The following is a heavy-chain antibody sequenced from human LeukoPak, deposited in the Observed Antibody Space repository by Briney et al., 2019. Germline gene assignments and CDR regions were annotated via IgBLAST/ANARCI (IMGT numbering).Heavy chain of an antibody. V-gene: IGHV3-30-3*01. Sequence: PGGSLRLSCAASGFTFSSYAMNWVRQAPGKGLEWVAVISYDGSNKYYADSVKGRFTISRDNSKNTLYLQMNSLRAEDTAVYYCASGYSNLRDYWGQGTLVTVSS. CDR1: GFTFSSYA. CDR3: ASGYSNLRDY. J-gene: IGHJ4*02. CDR2: ISYDGSNK. D-gene: IGHD4-23*01.